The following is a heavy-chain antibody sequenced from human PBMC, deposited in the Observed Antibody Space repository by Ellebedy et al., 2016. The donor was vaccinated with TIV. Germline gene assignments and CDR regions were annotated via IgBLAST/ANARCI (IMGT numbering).Heavy chain of an antibody. V-gene: IGHV3-48*04. J-gene: IGHJ4*02. CDR2: ISSASSTI. CDR3: ARDPRPYLRYGHYDF. CDR1: GFTFSSFS. D-gene: IGHD3-9*01. Sequence: GESLKISCAASGFTFSSFSMNWVRQAPGKGLEWVSYISSASSTIYYAGSVRGRFTVSRDNAKNSLFLQMDNLRADDTAVYYCARDPRPYLRYGHYDFWGQGTLVTVSS.